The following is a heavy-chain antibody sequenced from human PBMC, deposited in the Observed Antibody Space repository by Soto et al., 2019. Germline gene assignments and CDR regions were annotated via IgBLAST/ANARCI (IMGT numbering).Heavy chain of an antibody. CDR2: FGGNGGST. Sequence: GGSLRLSCAASGFTFSNYGMSWVRQAPGKGLEWVSTFGGNGGSTYYADSVKGRFTISRDNSKNTLYLQMNSLRAEDTAVYYCAKRYYDSSARYFDYWGQGTLVTVSS. J-gene: IGHJ4*02. D-gene: IGHD3-22*01. V-gene: IGHV3-23*01. CDR3: AKRYYDSSARYFDY. CDR1: GFTFSNYG.